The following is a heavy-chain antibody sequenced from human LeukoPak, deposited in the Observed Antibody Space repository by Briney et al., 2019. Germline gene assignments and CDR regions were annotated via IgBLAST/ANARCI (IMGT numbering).Heavy chain of an antibody. CDR2: ISYDGSNK. CDR3: AKDGGGWIDY. Sequence: GRSLRLSCAASGFTFSSYGMHWVRQAPGKGLEWVAVISYDGSNKYYADSVKGRFTISRDNSKNTLYLQMNSLRAEDTAVYYCAKDGGGWIDYWGQGTLVTVSS. J-gene: IGHJ4*02. D-gene: IGHD6-19*01. CDR1: GFTFSSYG. V-gene: IGHV3-30*18.